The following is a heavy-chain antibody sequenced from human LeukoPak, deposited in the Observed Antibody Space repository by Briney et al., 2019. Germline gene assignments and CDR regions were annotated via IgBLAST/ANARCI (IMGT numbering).Heavy chain of an antibody. CDR3: ARHLYGDYGTIDY. D-gene: IGHD4-17*01. V-gene: IGHV4-39*01. CDR2: IYYSGST. CDR1: GGSISSRSYY. J-gene: IGHJ4*02. Sequence: SETLSLTCTVSGGSISSRSYYWGWIRQPPGKGLEWIGSIYYSGSTYYNPSLKSRVTISVDTSKNQFSLMLSSVTAAATAVYYCARHLYGDYGTIDYWGQGTLVTVSS.